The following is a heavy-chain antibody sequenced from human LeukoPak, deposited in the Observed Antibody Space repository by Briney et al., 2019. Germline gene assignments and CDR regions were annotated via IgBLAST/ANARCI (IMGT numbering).Heavy chain of an antibody. CDR1: GFAFSSSA. J-gene: IGHJ4*02. V-gene: IGHV3-73*01. Sequence: GSLLLSSAASGFAFSSSAMHWVRRASGQGREWVGRIGSKGNTYATSYAASVKGRFTISRDDSKNTAYLQMNSLKTEDTAVYYCTRGPDYYDSSGLDYWGQGTLVTVSS. CDR3: TRGPDYYDSSGLDY. CDR2: IGSKGNTYAT. D-gene: IGHD3-22*01.